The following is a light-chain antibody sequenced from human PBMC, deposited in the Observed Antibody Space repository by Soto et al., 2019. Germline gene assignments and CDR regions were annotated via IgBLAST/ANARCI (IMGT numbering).Light chain of an antibody. J-gene: IGKJ5*01. Sequence: EIVLTESPGTLSWSQGERATLSCRASQSVSYYLAWYQQKPGQAPRLLIYGASTRATGIPARFSGSGSGTDFTFTITRLEPEDSAVYFCQQYTGPPTTFGHGTRLEIK. V-gene: IGKV3-20*01. CDR1: QSVSYY. CDR3: QQYTGPPTT. CDR2: GAS.